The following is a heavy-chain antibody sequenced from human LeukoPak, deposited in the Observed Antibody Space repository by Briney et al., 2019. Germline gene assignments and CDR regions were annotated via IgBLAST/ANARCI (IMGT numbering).Heavy chain of an antibody. CDR2: ISSGSSYR. CDR3: ARDSGTTVTTSGSYFYYMDV. CDR1: GFTFSTSS. D-gene: IGHD4-17*01. V-gene: IGHV3-21*01. J-gene: IGHJ6*03. Sequence: GGSLRLSCAASGFTFSTSSMNWVRQAPGKGLEWVSAISSGSSYRYYEDSVKGRCTISRDNAKNPLYLQMNSLRAEDTAVYYCARDSGTTVTTSGSYFYYMDVWGKGTTVTISS.